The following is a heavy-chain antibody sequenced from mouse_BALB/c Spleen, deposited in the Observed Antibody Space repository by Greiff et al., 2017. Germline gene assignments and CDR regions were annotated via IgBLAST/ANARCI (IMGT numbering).Heavy chain of an antibody. CDR3: ARGEYGNYPDFDY. Sequence: QVQLQQPGAELVKPGASVKMSCKASGYTFTSYNMHWVKQTPGQGLEWIGAIYPGNGDTSYNQKFKGKATLTADKSSSTAYMQLSSLTSEDSAVYYCARGEYGNYPDFDYWGQGTTLTVSS. CDR2: IYPGNGDT. V-gene: IGHV1-12*01. CDR1: GYTFTSYN. D-gene: IGHD2-10*02. J-gene: IGHJ2*01.